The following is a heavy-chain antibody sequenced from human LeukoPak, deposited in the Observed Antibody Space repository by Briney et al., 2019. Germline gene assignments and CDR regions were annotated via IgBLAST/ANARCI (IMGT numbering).Heavy chain of an antibody. CDR3: AKDGFDYYDSSGYSYFNY. CDR1: GFTFSSYE. D-gene: IGHD3-22*01. V-gene: IGHV3-23*01. CDR2: ISGDGVAI. J-gene: IGHJ4*02. Sequence: PGGSERLSCAASGFTFSSYEMNWVRQAPGKGLQWVSAISGDGVAIYYADSVKGRFTISRDNSKNTLYLQMNSLRAEDTAVYYCAKDGFDYYDSSGYSYFNYWVQGTMATVPS.